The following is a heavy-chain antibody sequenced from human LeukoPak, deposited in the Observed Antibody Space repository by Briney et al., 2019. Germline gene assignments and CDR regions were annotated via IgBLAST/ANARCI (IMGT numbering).Heavy chain of an antibody. CDR3: ATFRTPSAYYGMDV. V-gene: IGHV4-34*01. CDR2: INHSGST. J-gene: IGHJ6*02. CDR1: GGSFSGYY. Sequence: SETLSLTCAVFGGSFSGYYWSWIRQPPGKGLEWIGEINHSGSTNYNPSLKSRVTISVDTSKNQFSLKLSSVTAADTAVYYCATFRTPSAYYGMDVWGQGTTVTVSS.